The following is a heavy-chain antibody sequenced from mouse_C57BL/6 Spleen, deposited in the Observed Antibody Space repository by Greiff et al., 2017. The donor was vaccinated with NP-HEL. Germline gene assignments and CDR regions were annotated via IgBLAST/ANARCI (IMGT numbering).Heavy chain of an antibody. D-gene: IGHD2-5*01. J-gene: IGHJ3*01. CDR1: GYSITSGYY. CDR2: ISYDGSN. V-gene: IGHV3-6*01. Sequence: ESGPGLVKPSQSLSLTCSVTGYSITSGYYWNWIRQFPGNKLEWMGYISYDGSNNYNPSLKNRISITRDPSKNQFFLKLNSVTTEDTATYYCARGGTYYSNSTWFAYWGQGTLVTVSA. CDR3: ARGGTYYSNSTWFAY.